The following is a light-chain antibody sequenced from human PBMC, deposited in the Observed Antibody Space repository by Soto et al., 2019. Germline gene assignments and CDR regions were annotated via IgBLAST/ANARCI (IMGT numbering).Light chain of an antibody. CDR1: SSNSGAGYD. V-gene: IGLV1-40*01. Sequence: QSVLTQPPSVSGAPGQMVTISCTGSSSNSGAGYDLHWYQQLPGTAPKLLIYGNSNRPSGVPNRFSVSKSGTSASLAITGLQAEDEADYYCQSYDSSLSGWVFGGGTQLTVL. J-gene: IGLJ3*02. CDR2: GNS. CDR3: QSYDSSLSGWV.